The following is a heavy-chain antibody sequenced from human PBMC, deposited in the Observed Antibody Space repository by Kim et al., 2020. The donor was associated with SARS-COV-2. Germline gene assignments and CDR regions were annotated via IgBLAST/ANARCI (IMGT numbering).Heavy chain of an antibody. J-gene: IGHJ4*02. CDR3: ARSELGGIAAAGTEFDY. Sequence: YQGRVTMTRDTSTSTVYMELSSLRSEDTAVYYCARSELGGIAAAGTEFDYWGQGTLVTVSS. V-gene: IGHV1-46*01. D-gene: IGHD6-13*01.